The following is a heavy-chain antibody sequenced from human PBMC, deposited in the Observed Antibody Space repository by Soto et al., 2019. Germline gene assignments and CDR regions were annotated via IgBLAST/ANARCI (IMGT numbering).Heavy chain of an antibody. Sequence: EVQLLESGGGLVQPGGSLRLSCAASGFTFSNYAMSWVRQAPGKGLEWVSAFSGTGGSTYYADSVKGRFTISRDNSKNTLYLQMNSLRAEDTAVYYCAKGKISTTPYCPFDPWGQGTLVTVSS. CDR2: FSGTGGST. V-gene: IGHV3-23*01. CDR3: AKGKISTTPYCPFDP. CDR1: GFTFSNYA. D-gene: IGHD1-26*01. J-gene: IGHJ5*02.